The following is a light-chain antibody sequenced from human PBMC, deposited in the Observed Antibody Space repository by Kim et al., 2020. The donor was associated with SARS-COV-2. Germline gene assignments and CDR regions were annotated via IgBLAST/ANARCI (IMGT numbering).Light chain of an antibody. CDR2: GAS. V-gene: IGKV3-20*01. Sequence: EIVLTQSPGTLSLSPGERATLSCRASQSVSSSYLAWYQQKPGQAPSLLIYGASSRATGIPDRFSGSGSGTDFTLTISRLEPEDFAVYYCQQYGRSPYTFGQGTKLEI. J-gene: IGKJ2*01. CDR3: QQYGRSPYT. CDR1: QSVSSSY.